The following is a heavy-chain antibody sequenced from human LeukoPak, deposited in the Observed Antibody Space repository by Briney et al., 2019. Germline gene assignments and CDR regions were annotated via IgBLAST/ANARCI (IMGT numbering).Heavy chain of an antibody. CDR1: GGSISSSSYY. Sequence: PSETLSLTCTVSGGSISSSSYYWGWIRQPPGKGLEWIGSIYYSGSTYYNPSLKSRVTISVDTSKNHFSLKLSSVTAADTAVYYCARHGIVVVPASLKILRFLEWLLPAPFDYWGQGTLVTVSS. CDR3: ARHGIVVVPASLKILRFLEWLLPAPFDY. V-gene: IGHV4-39*01. J-gene: IGHJ4*02. CDR2: IYYSGST. D-gene: IGHD3-3*01.